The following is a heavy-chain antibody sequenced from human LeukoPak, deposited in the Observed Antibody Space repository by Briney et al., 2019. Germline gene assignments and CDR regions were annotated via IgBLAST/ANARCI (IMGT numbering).Heavy chain of an antibody. CDR2: INHSGST. J-gene: IGHJ4*02. V-gene: IGHV4-34*01. Sequence: SETLSLTCAVYGVSFSGYYWSWIRQPPGKGLEWIGEINHSGSTNYNPSLKSRVTISVDTSKNQFSLKLSSVTAADTAVYYCARGGGDTGYGAFDYWGQGTLVTVSS. CDR1: GVSFSGYY. D-gene: IGHD4-17*01. CDR3: ARGGGDTGYGAFDY.